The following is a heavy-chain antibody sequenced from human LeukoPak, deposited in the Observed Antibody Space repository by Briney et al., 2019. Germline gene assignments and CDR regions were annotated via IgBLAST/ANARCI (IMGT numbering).Heavy chain of an antibody. CDR2: ISYDGSNK. J-gene: IGHJ6*02. V-gene: IGHV3-30*03. Sequence: PGRSLRLSCAASGFTFSSYGMHWVRQAPGKGLEWVAVISYDGSNKYYADSVKGRFTISRDNSKNTVYLQMNSLRAEDTAVYYCARERDYYDSGGYHYYYYGMDVWGQGTTVTVSS. CDR3: ARERDYYDSGGYHYYYYGMDV. CDR1: GFTFSSYG. D-gene: IGHD3-22*01.